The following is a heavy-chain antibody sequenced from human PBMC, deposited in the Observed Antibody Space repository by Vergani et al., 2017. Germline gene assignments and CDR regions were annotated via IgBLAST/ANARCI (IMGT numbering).Heavy chain of an antibody. CDR3: ARRKAAAGTSFDY. CDR1: GFTFDDYA. CDR2: ISWNSGSI. J-gene: IGHJ4*02. V-gene: IGHV3-9*01. Sequence: EVQLVESGGGLVQPGRSLRLSCAASGFTFDDYAMHWVRQAPGKGLEWVSGISWNSGSIGYADSVKGRFTISRDNAKNSLYLQMNSLRAEDTALYYCARRKAAAGTSFDYWGQGTLVTVSS. D-gene: IGHD6-13*01.